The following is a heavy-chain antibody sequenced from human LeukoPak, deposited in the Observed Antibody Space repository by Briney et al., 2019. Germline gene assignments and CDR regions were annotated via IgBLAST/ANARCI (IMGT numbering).Heavy chain of an antibody. CDR1: GFTFSSYG. Sequence: PGGSLRLSFAASGFTFSSYGMHWVRQAPGKGLGWVAVISYDGSNKYYADSVKGRFTISRDNSKNSLYLQMNSLRAEDTALYYCAKDSAEYSYGQYYYYYMGVWGKGTTVTVSS. J-gene: IGHJ6*03. CDR2: ISYDGSNK. D-gene: IGHD5-18*01. V-gene: IGHV3-30*18. CDR3: AKDSAEYSYGQYYYYYMGV.